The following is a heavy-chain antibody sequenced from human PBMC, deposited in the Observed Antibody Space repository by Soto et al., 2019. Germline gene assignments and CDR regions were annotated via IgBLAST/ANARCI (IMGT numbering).Heavy chain of an antibody. CDR3: ARGGRTISGWFDP. J-gene: IGHJ5*02. D-gene: IGHD3-3*01. V-gene: IGHV3-33*01. Sequence: QVQLVESGGGVVQPGRSLRLSCAASGFTFSSYGMHWVRQAPGKGLEWVAVIWYDGSNKYYADSVKGRFTISRDNSKNTLYLQMNSLRAEDTAVYYCARGGRTISGWFDPWGQGTLVTVSS. CDR2: IWYDGSNK. CDR1: GFTFSSYG.